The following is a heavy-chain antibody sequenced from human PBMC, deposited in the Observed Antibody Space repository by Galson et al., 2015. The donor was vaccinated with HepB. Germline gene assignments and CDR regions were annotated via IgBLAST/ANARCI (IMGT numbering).Heavy chain of an antibody. CDR3: VGRDSSGL. Sequence: SLRLSCAGSGFIISNYAMHWVRQAPGEGLEYVSAIDGNGRSTYYADSVKGRFIISRDNSKNTLYLQISSVRTEDTAVYYCVGRDSSGLWGQGALVTVSS. CDR1: GFIISNYA. D-gene: IGHD3-22*01. CDR2: IDGNGRST. J-gene: IGHJ4*02. V-gene: IGHV3-64D*06.